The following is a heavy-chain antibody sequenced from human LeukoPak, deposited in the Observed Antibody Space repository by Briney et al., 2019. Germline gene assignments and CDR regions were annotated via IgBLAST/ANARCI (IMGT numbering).Heavy chain of an antibody. Sequence: GGSLRLSCAASGFTFSDYYMSWIRQAPGKGLEWVSYISSSGSTTDYADSMKGRFTISRDNAKSSQFLQMNSLRAEDTAVYYCARDQGMATITGFDHWGQGTLVTVSS. CDR2: ISSSGSTT. CDR3: ARDQGMATITGFDH. D-gene: IGHD5-24*01. CDR1: GFTFSDYY. V-gene: IGHV3-11*01. J-gene: IGHJ4*02.